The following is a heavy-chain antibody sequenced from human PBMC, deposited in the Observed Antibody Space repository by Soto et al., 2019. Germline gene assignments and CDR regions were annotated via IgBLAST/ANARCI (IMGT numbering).Heavy chain of an antibody. CDR1: GFSFSSYA. D-gene: IGHD3-22*01. CDR3: AKEFYYDASGQYSDLYFDS. CDR2: ISTRGGRT. J-gene: IGHJ4*02. Sequence: GGSLRLSCAASGFSFSSYAMSWVRQAPPQGLEWVSSISTRGGRTYYADSVKGRFSIPRDNSANAVYMDMDNLRAEDRGIYSCAKEFYYDASGQYSDLYFDSWGQGALVTVSS. V-gene: IGHV3-23*01.